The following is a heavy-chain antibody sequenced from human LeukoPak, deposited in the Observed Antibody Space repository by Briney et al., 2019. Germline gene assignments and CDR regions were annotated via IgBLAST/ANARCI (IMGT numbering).Heavy chain of an antibody. J-gene: IGHJ3*02. V-gene: IGHV3-21*01. CDR3: AKRGYSGSDAFDM. CDR2: ISSSSGFI. CDR1: RFPFSTYS. D-gene: IGHD5-12*01. Sequence: PGGSLRLSCAASRFPFSTYSMNWVRQAPGKGLEWVSSISSSSGFIYYADSVKGRFTISRDNAKNSLYLQMNSLRAEDTAVYYCAKRGYSGSDAFDMWGQGTMVTVSS.